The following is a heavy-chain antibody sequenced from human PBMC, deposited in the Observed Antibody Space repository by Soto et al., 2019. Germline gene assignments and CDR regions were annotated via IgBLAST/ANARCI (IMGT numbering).Heavy chain of an antibody. Sequence: QVQLQESGPGLVKPSETLSLTCTVSGGSISSYYWSWIRQPPGKGLEWIGYIYYSGSTNYNPSLKSRVTISVDKSKNQFSLKLNSMIAADTAVYYCARHNYGSGSTYFDYWGEGTLVTVSS. D-gene: IGHD3-10*01. CDR1: GGSISSYY. J-gene: IGHJ4*02. CDR3: ARHNYGSGSTYFDY. V-gene: IGHV4-59*08. CDR2: IYYSGST.